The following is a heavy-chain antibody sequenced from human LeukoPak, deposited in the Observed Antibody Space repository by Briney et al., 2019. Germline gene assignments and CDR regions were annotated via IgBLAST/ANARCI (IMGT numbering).Heavy chain of an antibody. CDR3: ARGLDYYDSSGYHFDY. V-gene: IGHV3-21*01. CDR1: GFTFDDYG. Sequence: GGSLRLSCAASGFTFDDYGMSWVRQAPGKGLEWVSSITSGSSHIYYADSVKGRFTISRDNAESSLYLQMNSLRAEDTAVYYCARGLDYYDSSGYHFDYWGQGTLVTVSS. D-gene: IGHD3-22*01. CDR2: ITSGSSHI. J-gene: IGHJ4*02.